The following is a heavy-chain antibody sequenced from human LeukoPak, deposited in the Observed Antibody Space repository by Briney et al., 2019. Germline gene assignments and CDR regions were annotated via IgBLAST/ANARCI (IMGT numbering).Heavy chain of an antibody. CDR2: ISWNSGSI. CDR1: GFTFDDYA. Sequence: GGSLRLSCAASGFTFDDYAMHWVRQAPGKGLAWVSGISWNSGSIGYADSVKGRFTISRDNAKNSLYLQMNSLRAEDTALYYCAKGMTTVTGENAFDIWGQGTMVTVSS. CDR3: AKGMTTVTGENAFDI. D-gene: IGHD4-17*01. J-gene: IGHJ3*02. V-gene: IGHV3-9*01.